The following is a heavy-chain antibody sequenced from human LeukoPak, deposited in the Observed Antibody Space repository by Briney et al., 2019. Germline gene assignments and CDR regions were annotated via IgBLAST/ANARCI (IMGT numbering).Heavy chain of an antibody. CDR3: ATTYYYDSSGYYVDDY. V-gene: IGHV4-31*03. J-gene: IGHJ4*02. D-gene: IGHD3-22*01. CDR2: IYYSGST. Sequence: SQTLSLTCTVSGGSISSGGYYWGWIRQHPGKGLEWIGYIYYSGSTYYNPSLKSRVTISVDTSKNQFSLKLSSVTAADTAVYYCATTYYYDSSGYYVDDYWGQGTLVTVSS. CDR1: GGSISSGGYY.